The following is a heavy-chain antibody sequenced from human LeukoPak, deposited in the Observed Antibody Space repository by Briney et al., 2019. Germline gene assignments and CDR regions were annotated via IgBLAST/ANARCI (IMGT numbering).Heavy chain of an antibody. CDR3: AKAGIAVPATPEY. J-gene: IGHJ4*02. V-gene: IGHV3-23*01. CDR1: GFTFSSYA. Sequence: GGSLRLSCEASGFTFSSYAMNWVRQAPGKGLEWFSVISSSGGTTYYSDSVKGRFIISRDNSKNTLYLQMNSLRAEDTAVYYCAKAGIAVPATPEYCGQGTQVTVSS. CDR2: ISSSGGTT. D-gene: IGHD6-19*01.